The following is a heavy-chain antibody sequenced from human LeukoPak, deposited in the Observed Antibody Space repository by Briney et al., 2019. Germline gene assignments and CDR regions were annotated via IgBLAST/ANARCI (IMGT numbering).Heavy chain of an antibody. CDR2: IYYSGTT. D-gene: IGHD4-17*01. CDR3: AREYGDFDY. V-gene: IGHV4-59*12. Sequence: SETLSLTCTVSGDSINNYYWSWIRQPPGKGLEWIGYIYYSGTTDYNPSLKSRVTLSVDTSKNQFSLKLNSVTAADAAVYYCAREYGDFDYWGRGILVTVSS. CDR1: GDSINNYY. J-gene: IGHJ4*02.